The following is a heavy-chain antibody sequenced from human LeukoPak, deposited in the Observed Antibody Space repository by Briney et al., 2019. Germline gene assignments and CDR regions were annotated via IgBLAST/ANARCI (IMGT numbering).Heavy chain of an antibody. J-gene: IGHJ3*02. D-gene: IGHD1-14*01. CDR1: GRPITTSGDTYA. V-gene: IGHV4-39*01. Sequence: SETLSLTCSVSGRPITTSGDTYAWGWVRQPPGKGLTWIGTIFYSGHTFYNPSLQSPVTVSMDPSKNQFSLKLSAVTAADTALYYCARQVNHAFDIWGPGAMVTVSS. CDR2: IFYSGHT. CDR3: ARQVNHAFDI.